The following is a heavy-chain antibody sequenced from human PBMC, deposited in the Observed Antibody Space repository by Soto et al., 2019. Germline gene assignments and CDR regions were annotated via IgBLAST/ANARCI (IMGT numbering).Heavy chain of an antibody. CDR1: GYTFTGYY. CDR2: INPNSGGT. D-gene: IGHD6-13*01. J-gene: IGHJ3*02. CDR3: AREIAAAGDPFGYGDAFDI. V-gene: IGHV1-2*04. Sequence: ASVKVSCKAPGYTFTGYYMHWVRQAPGQGLEWMGWINPNSGGTNYAQKFQGWVTMTRDTSISTAYMELSRLRSDDTAVYYCAREIAAAGDPFGYGDAFDIWGHGTMVTVSS.